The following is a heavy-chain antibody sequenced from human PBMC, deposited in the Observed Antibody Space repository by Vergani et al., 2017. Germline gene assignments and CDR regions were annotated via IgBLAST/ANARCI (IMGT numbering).Heavy chain of an antibody. CDR1: GGSISSGSYY. Sequence: QVQLQESGPGLVTPSQTLSLTCTVSGGSISSGSYYWSWIRQPAGKGLEWIGHIYTSGSTNYNPSLKSRVTISVDTSKNQFSLKLSSVTAADTAVYYCARGSLTGYYDSSGYPYYGMDVWGQGTTVTVSS. V-gene: IGHV4-61*02. D-gene: IGHD3-22*01. CDR2: IYTSGST. J-gene: IGHJ6*02. CDR3: ARGSLTGYYDSSGYPYYGMDV.